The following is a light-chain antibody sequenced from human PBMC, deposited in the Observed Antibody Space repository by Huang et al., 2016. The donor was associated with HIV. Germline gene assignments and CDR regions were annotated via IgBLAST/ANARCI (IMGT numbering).Light chain of an antibody. CDR3: QQYNNWPRT. V-gene: IGKV3D-15*01. Sequence: EIVMTQSPATVSVSPGERATLSCKASQSVTSTLAWYQQKPGQAPRLLIYDASTRATGIPARFSGSGSGTEFTLTINSLQSEDFAVYYCQQYNNWPRTFGQGTKVEV. J-gene: IGKJ1*01. CDR1: QSVTST. CDR2: DAS.